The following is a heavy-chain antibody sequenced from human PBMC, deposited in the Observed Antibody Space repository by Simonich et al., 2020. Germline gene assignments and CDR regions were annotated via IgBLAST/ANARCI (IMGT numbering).Heavy chain of an antibody. Sequence: EVQLVESGGGLVQPGGSLRLSCAASGFTFSSYWMHWVRQAPGKGVGWVPLIKMVGISTSYADSVKGRFTISRDNAKNTLYLQMNSLRAEDTAVYYCARNRLDYWGQGTLVTVSS. V-gene: IGHV3-74*01. CDR1: GFTFSSYW. J-gene: IGHJ4*02. CDR3: ARNRLDY. CDR2: IKMVGIST.